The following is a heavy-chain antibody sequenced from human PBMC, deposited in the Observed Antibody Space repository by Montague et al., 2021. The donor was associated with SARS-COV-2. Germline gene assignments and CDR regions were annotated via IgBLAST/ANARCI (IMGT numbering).Heavy chain of an antibody. V-gene: IGHV3-30-3*01. J-gene: IGHJ4*02. Sequence: SLRLSCAASGFTFSSYAMHWVRQAPGKGLEWVAVISYDGSNKYYADSVKGRFTISRDNSKNTLYLQMNSLRAEDTALYYCARDHAYVDYAKDYWGQGTLVTASS. D-gene: IGHD4-17*01. CDR1: GFTFSSYA. CDR2: ISYDGSNK. CDR3: ARDHAYVDYAKDY.